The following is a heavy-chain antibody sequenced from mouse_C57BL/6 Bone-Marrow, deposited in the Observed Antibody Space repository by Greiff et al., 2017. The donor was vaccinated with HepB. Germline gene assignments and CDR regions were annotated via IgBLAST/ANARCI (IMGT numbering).Heavy chain of an antibody. D-gene: IGHD2-3*01. CDR2: IYPRSGNT. J-gene: IGHJ1*03. Sequence: QVQLQQSGAELVRPGASVKLSCKASGYTFTSYGISWVKQRTGQGLEWIGEIYPRSGNTYYNEKFKGKATLTADKSSSTAYMELRSLTSEDSAVYFCARRRAYGYYLWYFDVWGTGTTVTVSS. CDR1: GYTFTSYG. V-gene: IGHV1-81*01. CDR3: ARRRAYGYYLWYFDV.